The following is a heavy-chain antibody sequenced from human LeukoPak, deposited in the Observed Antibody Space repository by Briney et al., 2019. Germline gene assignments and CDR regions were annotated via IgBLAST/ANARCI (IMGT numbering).Heavy chain of an antibody. J-gene: IGHJ4*02. CDR3: ARAGFEYGSSHFAY. Sequence: ASVKVSCKASGYTFTSYAMHWVRQAPGQRLEWMGWINAGNGNTKYSQKFQGRVTITRDTSASTAYMELSSLRSEDTAVYYCARAGFEYGSSHFAYWGQGTLVTVSS. V-gene: IGHV1-3*01. CDR2: INAGNGNT. D-gene: IGHD4/OR15-4a*01. CDR1: GYTFTSYA.